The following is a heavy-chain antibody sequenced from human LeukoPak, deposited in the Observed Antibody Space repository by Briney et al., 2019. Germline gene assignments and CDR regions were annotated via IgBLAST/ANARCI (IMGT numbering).Heavy chain of an antibody. Sequence: GGSLRLSCAASGFIFSGYGMNWVRQAPGKGLEWVSSISSSSSYIYYADSVKGRFTISRDNAKNSLYLQMNSLRAEDTAVYYCARDTRVATVRSYYFDYWGQGTLVTVSS. D-gene: IGHD4-17*01. CDR1: GFIFSGYG. J-gene: IGHJ4*02. CDR3: ARDTRVATVRSYYFDY. V-gene: IGHV3-21*01. CDR2: ISSSSSYI.